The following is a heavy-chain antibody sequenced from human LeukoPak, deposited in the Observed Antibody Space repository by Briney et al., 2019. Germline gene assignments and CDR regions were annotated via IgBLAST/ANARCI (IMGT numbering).Heavy chain of an antibody. CDR1: GGSISSSSYY. Sequence: PSETLSLTCTVSGGSISSSSYYWGWIRQPPGKGLEWIGSIYYSGSTYYNPSLKSRVTISVDTSKNQFSLKLSSVTAADTAVYYCARAPATYYYFWSGYYDAFDIWGQGTMVTVSS. V-gene: IGHV4-39*07. D-gene: IGHD3-3*01. CDR2: IYYSGST. CDR3: ARAPATYYYFWSGYYDAFDI. J-gene: IGHJ3*02.